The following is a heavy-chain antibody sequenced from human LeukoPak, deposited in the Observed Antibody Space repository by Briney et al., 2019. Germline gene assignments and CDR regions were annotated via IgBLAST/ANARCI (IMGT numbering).Heavy chain of an antibody. CDR2: ISGSGGNT. CDR1: GFTFSNYA. V-gene: IGHV3-23*01. CDR3: ASSRYDSSGYYGIIGY. D-gene: IGHD3-22*01. Sequence: GGSLRLSCEVSGFTFSNYAMKWVRQAPEKGLEWVSSISGSGGNTYYPHSVKGRFTISRDNAENSLYLQMNSLRAEDTATYYCASSRYDSSGYYGIIGYWGQGTLVTVSS. J-gene: IGHJ4*02.